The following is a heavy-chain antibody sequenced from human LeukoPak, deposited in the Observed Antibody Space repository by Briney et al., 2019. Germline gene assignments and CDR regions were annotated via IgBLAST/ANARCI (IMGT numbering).Heavy chain of an antibody. CDR3: AREKRFFDWLWSGINGLDY. V-gene: IGHV1-46*01. Sequence: ASVKVSCKASAYTCTSYYMHWVRQAPGQGLEWMGIINPSGGSTSYAQKFQGRVTMTRDTSTSTVYMELSSLRSEDTAVYYCAREKRFFDWLWSGINGLDYWGQGTLVTVSS. CDR2: INPSGGST. CDR1: AYTCTSYY. D-gene: IGHD3-9*01. J-gene: IGHJ4*02.